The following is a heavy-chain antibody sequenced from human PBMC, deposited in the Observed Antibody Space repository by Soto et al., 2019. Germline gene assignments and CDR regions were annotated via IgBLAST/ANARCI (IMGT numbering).Heavy chain of an antibody. D-gene: IGHD3-22*01. CDR3: ARSRYYYDSSGYHDAFDI. J-gene: IGHJ3*02. CDR2: MNPNSGNT. Sequence: ASVKVSCKASGYTFTSYDINWVRQATGQGLERMGWMNPNSGNTGYAQKFQGRVTTTRNTSISTAYMELSSLRSEDTAVYYCARSRYYYDSSGYHDAFDIWGQGTMVTVSS. CDR1: GYTFTSYD. V-gene: IGHV1-8*01.